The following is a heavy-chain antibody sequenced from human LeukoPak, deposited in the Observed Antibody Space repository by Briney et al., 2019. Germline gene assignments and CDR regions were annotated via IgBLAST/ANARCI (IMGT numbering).Heavy chain of an antibody. Sequence: SETLSLTCTVSGGSISSYYWSWIRQPPGKGLEWIGSIYYSGSTYYNPSLKSRVTISVDTSKNQFSLKLSSVTAADTAVYYCAIVFFAFDIWGQGTMVTVSS. J-gene: IGHJ3*02. CDR1: GGSISSYY. CDR2: IYYSGST. D-gene: IGHD3-3*01. CDR3: AIVFFAFDI. V-gene: IGHV4-39*07.